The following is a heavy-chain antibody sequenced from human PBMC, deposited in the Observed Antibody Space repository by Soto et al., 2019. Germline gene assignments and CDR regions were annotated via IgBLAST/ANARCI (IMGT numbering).Heavy chain of an antibody. V-gene: IGHV1-69*13. Sequence: QVQLVQSGAEVKKPGSSVKVSCKASGGSFNTHSISWVRQAPGQGPEWMGGIVPIFGTVYHAQKFRARVTITADESTSTVYMDLSSLRSEDTAIYYCAKDELDCEAGTCYAYHGMDVWGQGTMVIVSS. J-gene: IGHJ6*02. CDR2: IVPIFGTV. CDR1: GGSFNTHS. D-gene: IGHD2-15*01. CDR3: AKDELDCEAGTCYAYHGMDV.